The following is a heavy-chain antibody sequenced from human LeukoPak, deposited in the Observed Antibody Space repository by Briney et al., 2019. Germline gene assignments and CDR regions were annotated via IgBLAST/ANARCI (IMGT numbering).Heavy chain of an antibody. Sequence: GGSLRLSCAASGFAFSNFAMSWVRQAPGKGLEWVSAMSGSGDGTYYADSVKGRFAISRDNSQNTLYLQMNSLRAEDTALYYCAKFQAYDILTGYGMDVWGQGTAVTVSS. D-gene: IGHD3-9*01. J-gene: IGHJ6*02. V-gene: IGHV3-23*01. CDR2: MSGSGDGT. CDR3: AKFQAYDILTGYGMDV. CDR1: GFAFSNFA.